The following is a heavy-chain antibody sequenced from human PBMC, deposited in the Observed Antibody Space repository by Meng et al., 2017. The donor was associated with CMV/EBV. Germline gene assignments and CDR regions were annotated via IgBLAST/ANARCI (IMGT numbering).Heavy chain of an antibody. CDR1: GFTFSRYE. Sequence: GESLKISCAASGFTFSRYEMNWVRQAPGKGLEWVSYISSSGSTIYYADSVKGRFTISRDNAKNSLYLQMNSLRAEDTAVYYCAREGEVTIFGVVIYYYHGMDVWGQGTTVTVSS. J-gene: IGHJ6*02. D-gene: IGHD3-3*01. V-gene: IGHV3-48*03. CDR3: AREGEVTIFGVVIYYYHGMDV. CDR2: ISSSGSTI.